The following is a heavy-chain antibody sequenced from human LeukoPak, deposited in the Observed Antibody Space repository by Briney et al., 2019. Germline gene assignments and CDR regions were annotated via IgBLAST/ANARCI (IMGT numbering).Heavy chain of an antibody. V-gene: IGHV1-2*02. CDR3: ARVGMVRGARTTYNWFDP. CDR2: VNPNSGGT. Sequence: GASVKLSCKASGYTFTGYYMHWVRQAPGHGLEWMGGVNPNSGGTNYAQKFQGRVTMTRDTSISTAYMELSRLRSDDTAVYYCARVGMVRGARTTYNWFDPWGQGTLVTVSS. J-gene: IGHJ5*02. CDR1: GYTFTGYY. D-gene: IGHD3-10*01.